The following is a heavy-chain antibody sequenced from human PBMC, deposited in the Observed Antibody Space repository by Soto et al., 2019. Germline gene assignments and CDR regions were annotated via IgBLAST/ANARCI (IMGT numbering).Heavy chain of an antibody. CDR2: INAGNGNT. J-gene: IGHJ6*02. V-gene: IGHV1-3*01. Sequence: QVQLVQSGAEVKKPGASVKVSCKASGYTFTNYAIHWVRQAPGQRLEWMGWINAGNGNTKYSQKSQRSVTLXRDTSASTAYMELSSLRSEDTAVYYCARDSGGMDVWGQGTTVTVSS. CDR1: GYTFTNYA. CDR3: ARDSGGMDV.